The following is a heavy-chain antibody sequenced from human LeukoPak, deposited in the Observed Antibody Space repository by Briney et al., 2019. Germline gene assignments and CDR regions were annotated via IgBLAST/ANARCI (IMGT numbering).Heavy chain of an antibody. CDR2: IYYSGST. CDR1: GGSISSGGYY. V-gene: IGHV4-31*03. CDR3: ARDRMVRGLRYGMDV. Sequence: SETLSLTCTVSGGSISSGGYYWSWIRQHPGKGLEWIGYIYYSGSTYDNPSLKSRVTISVDTSKSQFSLKLSSVTAADTAVYYCARDRMVRGLRYGMDVWGKGTTVTVSS. J-gene: IGHJ6*04. D-gene: IGHD3-10*01.